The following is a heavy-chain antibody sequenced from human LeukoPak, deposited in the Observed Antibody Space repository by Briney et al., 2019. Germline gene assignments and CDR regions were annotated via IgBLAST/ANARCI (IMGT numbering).Heavy chain of an antibody. CDR2: INPNSGGT. D-gene: IGHD5-12*01. V-gene: IGHV1-2*02. J-gene: IGHJ4*02. Sequence: ASVKVSCKASGYTFTGYYMHWVRQAPGQGLEWMGWINPNSGGTNYAQKFQGRVTMTRDTSISTAYMELSRLRSDDTAVYYCASPSGRGYSGYDYSYRGQGTLVTVSS. CDR1: GYTFTGYY. CDR3: ASPSGRGYSGYDYSY.